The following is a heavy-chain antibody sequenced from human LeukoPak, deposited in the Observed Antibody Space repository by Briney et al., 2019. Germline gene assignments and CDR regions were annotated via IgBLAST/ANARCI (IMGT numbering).Heavy chain of an antibody. V-gene: IGHV4-59*01. D-gene: IGHD2-2*01. Sequence: SETLSLTCAVYGGSFSGYYWSWIRQPPGKGLEWIGYIYDSGSTNYNPSLKSRVTISVDTSKNQFSLKLSSVTAADTAVYYCARVGGTNYYYYGMDVWGQGTTVTVSS. CDR3: ARVGGTNYYYYGMDV. CDR2: IYDSGST. J-gene: IGHJ6*02. CDR1: GGSFSGYY.